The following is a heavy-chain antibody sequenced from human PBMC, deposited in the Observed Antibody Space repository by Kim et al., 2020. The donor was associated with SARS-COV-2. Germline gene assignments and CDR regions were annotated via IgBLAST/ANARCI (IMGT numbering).Heavy chain of an antibody. D-gene: IGHD3-9*01. J-gene: IGHJ6*02. Sequence: VKGRFPIARDNAKNSLYLQMNSLRAEDTAVYYCARFDSRAMYYYYGMDVWGQGTTVTVSS. CDR3: ARFDSRAMYYYYGMDV. V-gene: IGHV3-11*01.